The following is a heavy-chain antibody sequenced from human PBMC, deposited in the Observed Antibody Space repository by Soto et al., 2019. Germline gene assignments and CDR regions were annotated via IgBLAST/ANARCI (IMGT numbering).Heavy chain of an antibody. V-gene: IGHV3-66*01. J-gene: IGHJ3*02. CDR2: IYSGGST. CDR1: GFTVSSNY. CDR3: ARDLTGTCAFDI. Sequence: GGSLRLSCAASGFTVSSNYMSWVRQAPGKGLEWVSVIYSGGSTYYADSVKGRFTISRDNSKNTLYLQMNSLRAEDTAVYYCARDLTGTCAFDIWGQGTMVTVSS. D-gene: IGHD1-1*01.